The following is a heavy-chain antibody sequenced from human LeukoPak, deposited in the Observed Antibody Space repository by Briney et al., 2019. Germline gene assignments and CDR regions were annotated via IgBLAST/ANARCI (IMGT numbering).Heavy chain of an antibody. CDR3: ANGGESSSSVKGY. V-gene: IGHV4-39*01. CDR2: IYYSGST. D-gene: IGHD6-6*01. Sequence: PSETLSLTCTVSGGSISSSSYYWGWIRQPPGKGLEWIGSIYYSGSTYYNPSLKSRVTISVDTSKNQFSLKLSSVTAADTPVYSLANGGESSSSVKGYWGQGTLVNGSS. CDR1: GGSISSSSYY. J-gene: IGHJ4*02.